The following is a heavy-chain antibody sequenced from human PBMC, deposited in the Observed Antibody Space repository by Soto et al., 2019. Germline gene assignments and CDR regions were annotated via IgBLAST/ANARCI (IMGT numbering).Heavy chain of an antibody. Sequence: QEHLVQSGAEVKSPGASVKVSCKAAGYTFTGYYIHWVRQAPGQGLEWMGWINPNTGGANIAQKFQCWVTLTRDTSITTTYMEVNRLTSNDTAVYYCARDYYDGSASNGLEIWGQGTMVTVAS. D-gene: IGHD3-16*01. V-gene: IGHV1-2*04. J-gene: IGHJ3*01. CDR3: ARDYYDGSASNGLEI. CDR2: INPNTGGA. CDR1: GYTFTGYY.